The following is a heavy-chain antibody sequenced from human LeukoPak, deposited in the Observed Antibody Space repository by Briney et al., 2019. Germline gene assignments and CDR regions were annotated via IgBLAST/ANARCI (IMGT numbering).Heavy chain of an antibody. CDR3: STDGPPVKWFGESLFDS. Sequence: GGSLRLSCAASGFTFSSYAMSWVRQAPGKGLEWVSGISSSGSNTYHADSVKGRFTISRDNSKSTLYLQMNSLRAEDTAVYYCSTDGPPVKWFGESLFDSWGQGTLVTVSS. V-gene: IGHV3-23*01. J-gene: IGHJ4*02. CDR2: ISSSGSNT. CDR1: GFTFSSYA. D-gene: IGHD3-10*01.